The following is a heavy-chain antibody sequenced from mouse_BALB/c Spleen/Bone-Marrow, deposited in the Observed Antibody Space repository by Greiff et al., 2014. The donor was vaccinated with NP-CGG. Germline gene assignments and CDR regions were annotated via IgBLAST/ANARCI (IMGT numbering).Heavy chain of an antibody. Sequence: EVKLQESGAELVKPGASVKLSCTASGFNIKDTYMHWVKQRPEQGLEWIGRVDPANGNTKYDPKFQGKATITADTSSNTAHLQLSSLTSEDTAVYYCARYRLGTYFDYWGQGTTLTVSS. J-gene: IGHJ2*01. CDR1: GFNIKDTY. CDR3: ARYRLGTYFDY. V-gene: IGHV14-3*02. D-gene: IGHD2-14*01. CDR2: VDPANGNT.